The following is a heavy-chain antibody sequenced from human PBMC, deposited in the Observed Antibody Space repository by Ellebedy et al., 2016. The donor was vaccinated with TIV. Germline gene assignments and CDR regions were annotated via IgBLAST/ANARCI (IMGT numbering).Heavy chain of an antibody. CDR3: ARSDLGAFDI. CDR2: ISYDGTNK. Sequence: GGSLRLSCAASGFTFRSYAIHWVRQAPGKGLEWVAFISYDGTNKYYADSVKGRFTVSRDNSKNTLYLQMNSLRAEDSAVYYCARSDLGAFDIWGQGTMVTVSS. V-gene: IGHV3-30-3*01. J-gene: IGHJ3*02. CDR1: GFTFRSYA. D-gene: IGHD3-16*01.